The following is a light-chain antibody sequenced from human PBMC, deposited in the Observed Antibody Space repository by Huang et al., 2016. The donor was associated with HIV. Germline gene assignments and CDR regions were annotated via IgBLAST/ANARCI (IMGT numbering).Light chain of an antibody. CDR3: QQYYNTPIT. J-gene: IGKJ5*01. CDR2: WAS. CDR1: QSVLYGSDNNNY. Sequence: DIVMTQSPDSLAVSLGERAPIDCKSSQSVLYGSDNNNYLAWYQQKPGQPPKLLIYWASTRESGVPDRFSGSGSGTDFTLTISNLQAEDVAVYYCQQYYNTPITFGQGTRLEI. V-gene: IGKV4-1*01.